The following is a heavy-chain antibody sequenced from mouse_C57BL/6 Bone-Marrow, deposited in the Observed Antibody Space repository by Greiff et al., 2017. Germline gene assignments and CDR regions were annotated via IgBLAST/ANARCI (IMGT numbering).Heavy chain of an antibody. CDR1: GYTFTSYW. D-gene: IGHD1-1*01. CDR2: IYPGSGST. Sequence: VQLQQSGAELVKPGASVKMSCKASGYTFTSYWITWVKQRPGQGLEWIGDIYPGSGSTNYNEKFKSKATLTVDTSSSTAYMQLRSLTSEDVAVYDCEGYDGSSPWYFDVWGTGTTVTVSS. V-gene: IGHV1-55*01. CDR3: EGYDGSSPWYFDV. J-gene: IGHJ1*03.